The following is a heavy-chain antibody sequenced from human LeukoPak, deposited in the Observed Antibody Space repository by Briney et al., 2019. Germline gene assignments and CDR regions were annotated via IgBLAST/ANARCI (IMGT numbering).Heavy chain of an antibody. Sequence: ASVKVSCKASGYTFTGYYMHWVRQAPGQGLEWMGWINPNSGDTNYAQKFQGRVTMTRDTSISTAYMELSGLISDDTAVYYCAKDQGRGYTYGLYYFDYWGQGTLVTVSS. D-gene: IGHD5-18*01. J-gene: IGHJ4*02. V-gene: IGHV1-2*02. CDR3: AKDQGRGYTYGLYYFDY. CDR1: GYTFTGYY. CDR2: INPNSGDT.